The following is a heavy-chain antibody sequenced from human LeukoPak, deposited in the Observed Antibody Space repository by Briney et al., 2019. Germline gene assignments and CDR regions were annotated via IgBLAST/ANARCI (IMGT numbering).Heavy chain of an antibody. V-gene: IGHV3-33*01. CDR2: IWYDGSNK. CDR3: ARVASGDYGMDV. CDR1: GFTFSSYG. J-gene: IGHJ6*02. Sequence: GGSLRLSCAASGFTFSSYGMHWVRQAPGKGLEWVAVIWYDGSNKYYADSVKGRFTTSRDNSKNTLYLQMNSLRAEDTAVYYCARVASGDYGMDVWGQGTTVTVSS.